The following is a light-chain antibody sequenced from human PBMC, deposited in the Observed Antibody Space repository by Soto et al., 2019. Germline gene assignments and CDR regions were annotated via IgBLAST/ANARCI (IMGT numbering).Light chain of an antibody. V-gene: IGKV3-20*01. CDR3: QHYGNSRRT. CDR1: QSFSSSY. Sequence: IVLTQSPATLSLSPGERATLSCRASQSFSSSYLAWYQQKPGQAPRLLMYAASSRATGIPDRFRGSGSGTDFTLTISRLEPEDFAVYYCQHYGNSRRTFGQGTKVDI. J-gene: IGKJ1*01. CDR2: AAS.